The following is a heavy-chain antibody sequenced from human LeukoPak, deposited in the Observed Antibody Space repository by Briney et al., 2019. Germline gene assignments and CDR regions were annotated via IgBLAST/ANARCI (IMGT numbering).Heavy chain of an antibody. J-gene: IGHJ4*02. Sequence: GGSLRLSCAASGFTFSSYSMNWVRQAPGKGLEWVSYISSSSSTIYYADSVKGRFTISRDNSKNTLYLQMNSLRPEDTAVYYCAKVSFSYGYVDYWGQGTLVTVSS. CDR3: AKVSFSYGYVDY. CDR1: GFTFSSYS. V-gene: IGHV3-48*01. D-gene: IGHD5-18*01. CDR2: ISSSSSTI.